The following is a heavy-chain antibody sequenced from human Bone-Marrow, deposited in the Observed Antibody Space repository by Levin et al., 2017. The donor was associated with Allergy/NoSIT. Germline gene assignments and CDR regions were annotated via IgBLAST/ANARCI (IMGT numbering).Heavy chain of an antibody. J-gene: IGHJ4*02. CDR3: ARLRVEWGDCSGGSCYIDH. D-gene: IGHD2-15*01. V-gene: IGHV4-39*02. Sequence: SETLSLTCSVSGASISNPTYFWGWVRQPPGKGLEWIGTMYYGGGAYPTPSLKSRVTISIDTSPNHFSLRLTSVTAADTAVYFCARLRVEWGDCSGGSCYIDHWGQGTLVTVSS. CDR1: GASISNPTYF. CDR2: MYYGGGA.